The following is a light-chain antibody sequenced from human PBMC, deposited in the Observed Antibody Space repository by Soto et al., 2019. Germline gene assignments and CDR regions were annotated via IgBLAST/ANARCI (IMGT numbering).Light chain of an antibody. J-gene: IGKJ4*01. CDR1: QSVDYN. V-gene: IGKV3-15*01. Sequence: EVVLTQSPATLSVSPGERVTLSCRASQSVDYNLAWYQQKPGQAPRLLIYGVATRATGIPARFSGSASGTEFTLTISSLQSEEFAIYYCQQYKTWLTFGGGTKVEIK. CDR2: GVA. CDR3: QQYKTWLT.